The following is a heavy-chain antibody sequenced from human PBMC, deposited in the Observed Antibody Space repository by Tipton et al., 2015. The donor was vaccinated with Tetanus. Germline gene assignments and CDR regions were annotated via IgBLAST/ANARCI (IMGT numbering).Heavy chain of an antibody. Sequence: TLSLTCTVSGGSINSSYYWGWSRQPPGKGLEWIGSIYYSGYTYYKASLKSRLSLSVDTSKSQFSLSLRSVTAADTAVYYCTRLPRQWLAHGDYWGQGALVTVSS. J-gene: IGHJ4*02. D-gene: IGHD6-19*01. V-gene: IGHV4-39*01. CDR2: IYYSGYT. CDR1: GGSINSSYY. CDR3: TRLPRQWLAHGDY.